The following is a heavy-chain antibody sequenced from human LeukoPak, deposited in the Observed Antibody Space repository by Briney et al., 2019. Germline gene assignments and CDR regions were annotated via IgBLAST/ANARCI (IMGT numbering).Heavy chain of an antibody. CDR2: ISNAAGTT. V-gene: IGHV3-23*01. CDR1: GFTFGTYA. D-gene: IGHD5-12*01. Sequence: GGSLRLSCATSGFTFGTYAMSWVRQGPGKGLEWVARISNAAGTTNYADSVRGRFTISRDNSQNTLYLQMSSLRVEDTAEYYCARDGLRGYDFDSWGQGTLVIVSS. CDR3: ARDGLRGYDFDS. J-gene: IGHJ5*01.